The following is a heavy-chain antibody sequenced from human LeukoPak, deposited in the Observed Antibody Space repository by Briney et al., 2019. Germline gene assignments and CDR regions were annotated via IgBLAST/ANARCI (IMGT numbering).Heavy chain of an antibody. CDR1: GYTLTELS. CDR2: FDPEDGDT. D-gene: IGHD3-16*01. V-gene: IGHV1-24*01. CDR3: ATDPMGELPDAFDI. J-gene: IGHJ3*02. Sequence: ASVKVSCKVSGYTLTELSMHWVRQAPGKGLEWMGGFDPEDGDTIYAQKFQGRVTMTEDTSTDTAYMELSSLRSEDTAVYYCATDPMGELPDAFDIWGQGTMVTVSS.